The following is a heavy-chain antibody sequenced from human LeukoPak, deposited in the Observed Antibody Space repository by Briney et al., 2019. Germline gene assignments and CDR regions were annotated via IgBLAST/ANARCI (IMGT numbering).Heavy chain of an antibody. Sequence: PSETLSLTCAVPGGSISSSNWWSWVRQPPGKGLEWIGYIYYSGSTNYNPSLKSRVTISVDTSKNQFSLKLSSVTAADTAVYYCARDLDLYGMDVWGQGTTVTVSS. CDR3: ARDLDLYGMDV. CDR2: IYYSGST. V-gene: IGHV4-4*02. CDR1: GGSISSSNW. J-gene: IGHJ6*02. D-gene: IGHD3-9*01.